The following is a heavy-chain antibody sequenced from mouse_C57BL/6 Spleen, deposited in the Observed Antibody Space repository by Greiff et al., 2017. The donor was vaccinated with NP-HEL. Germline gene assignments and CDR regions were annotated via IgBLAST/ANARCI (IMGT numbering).Heavy chain of an antibody. V-gene: IGHV1-72*01. J-gene: IGHJ1*03. D-gene: IGHD1-1*01. CDR3: ARVAYYGSSYDWYFDV. CDR1: GYTFTSYW. Sequence: QVQLQQPGAELVKPGASVKLSCKASGYTFTSYWMHWVKQRPGRGLEWIGRIDPNSGGTKYNEKFKSKATLTVDKPYSTANMQLSSLTSEDSAVYYCARVAYYGSSYDWYFDVWGTGTTVTVSS. CDR2: IDPNSGGT.